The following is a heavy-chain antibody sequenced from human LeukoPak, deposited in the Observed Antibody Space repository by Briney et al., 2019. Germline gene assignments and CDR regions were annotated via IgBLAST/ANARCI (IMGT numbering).Heavy chain of an antibody. Sequence: SGGSLRLSCVVSGFTFGTKSMNWVRQAPGKGLEWVSYITADSGTTYYADSVKGRFTISRDNAKNSLYLQMNSLRDEDTAVYYCASRDYFDYWGQGTLVTVSS. CDR3: ASRDYFDY. CDR1: GFTFGTKS. V-gene: IGHV3-48*02. CDR2: ITADSGTT. J-gene: IGHJ4*02.